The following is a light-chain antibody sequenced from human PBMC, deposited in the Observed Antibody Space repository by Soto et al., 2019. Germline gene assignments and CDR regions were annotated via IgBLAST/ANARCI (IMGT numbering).Light chain of an antibody. V-gene: IGLV1-47*01. J-gene: IGLJ2*01. CDR2: RDN. CDR3: AAWDDSLSGPV. CDR1: SSNIGRYY. Sequence: QSVLTQPPSASGTPGQRVTISCSGSSSNIGRYYVYWYQHLQGTAPKLLIYRDNQRPSGVPDRFSDSKSGTSASLGIIVLGSEDEAEYYCAAWDDSLSGPVFGGGTKLTVL.